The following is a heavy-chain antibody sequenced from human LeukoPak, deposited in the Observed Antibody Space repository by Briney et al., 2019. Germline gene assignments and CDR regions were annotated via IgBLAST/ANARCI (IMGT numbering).Heavy chain of an antibody. V-gene: IGHV1-2*06. CDR2: IKPNSGGT. CDR3: ASAAPSYDSSGYYYSLYRY. J-gene: IGHJ4*02. CDR1: GYTFTGYY. Sequence: EASVKVSCKASGYTFTGYYTHWVRQAPGQGLEWMGRIKPNSGGTNYAQKFQGRVTITRDTSISTAYMELSRLRSDDTAVYYCASAAPSYDSSGYYYSLYRYWGQGTLVTVSS. D-gene: IGHD3-22*01.